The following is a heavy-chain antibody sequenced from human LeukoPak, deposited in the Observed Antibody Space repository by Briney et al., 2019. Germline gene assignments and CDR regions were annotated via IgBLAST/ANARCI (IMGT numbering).Heavy chain of an antibody. CDR3: ARVGSYWDLDY. CDR1: GFTFSTYW. J-gene: IGHJ4*02. Sequence: GGSLRLSCAASGFTFSTYWMSWVRRAPGKGLEWVANIKQDGSDNYYVDSVKGRFTISRDNAKNSLYLQMNSLRAEDTAVYYCARVGSYWDLDYWGQGTLVTVSS. V-gene: IGHV3-7*01. CDR2: IKQDGSDN. D-gene: IGHD1-26*01.